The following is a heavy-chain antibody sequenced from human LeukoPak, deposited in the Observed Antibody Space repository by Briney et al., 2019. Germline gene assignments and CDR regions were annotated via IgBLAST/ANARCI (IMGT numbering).Heavy chain of an antibody. V-gene: IGHV4-39*01. Sequence: SETLSLTCTVSGGFLSSGSYYWGWIRQSPGKGLAWIGSIYYSGSTFYNASFESRVTISIDTSKNQFSLKLSSVTAADTAIYYCARRDNSDSSGYFDHWGQGTLVTVSS. J-gene: IGHJ4*02. D-gene: IGHD3-22*01. CDR2: IYYSGST. CDR3: ARRDNSDSSGYFDH. CDR1: GGFLSSGSYY.